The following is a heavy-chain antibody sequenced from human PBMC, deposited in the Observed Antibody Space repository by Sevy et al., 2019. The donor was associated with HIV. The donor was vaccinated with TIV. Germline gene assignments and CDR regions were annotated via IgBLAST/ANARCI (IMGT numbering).Heavy chain of an antibody. J-gene: IGHJ3*01. CDR1: GGSISSGDYY. V-gene: IGHV4-30-4*01. CDR2: VSYSGSR. Sequence: SETLSLTCTVSGGSISSGDYYWSWIRQPPGKGLEWIGYVSYSGSRYYNPSLRNRITISVDTSKNQFSLNLSSVTAADTAIYYCARENIVVVTAIRMCGFDLWGQGTMVTVSS. CDR3: ARENIVVVTAIRMCGFDL. D-gene: IGHD2-21*02.